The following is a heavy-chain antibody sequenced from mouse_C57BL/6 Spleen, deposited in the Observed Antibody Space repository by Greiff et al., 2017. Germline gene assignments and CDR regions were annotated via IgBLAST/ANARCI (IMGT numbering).Heavy chain of an antibody. CDR1: GYTFTDYE. J-gene: IGHJ2*01. Sequence: QVQLQQSGAELVRPGASVTLSCKASGYTFTDYEMHWVKQTPVHGLEWIGAIDPETGGTAYNQKFKGKAILTADKSSSTAYMELRSLTSEDSAVYYCTRAPYYGSSYVDYWGQGTTLTVSA. D-gene: IGHD1-1*01. V-gene: IGHV1-15*01. CDR3: TRAPYYGSSYVDY. CDR2: IDPETGGT.